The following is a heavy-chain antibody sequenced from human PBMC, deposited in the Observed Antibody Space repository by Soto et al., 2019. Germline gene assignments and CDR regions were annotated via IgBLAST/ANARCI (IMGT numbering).Heavy chain of an antibody. CDR1: GFTFSSYW. J-gene: IGHJ1*01. Sequence: EVQLVESGGGLVQPGGSLRLSCAASGFTFSSYWMHWVRQXXXXXXXXVSRINSDGSSTSYADSVKGRFTISRDNAKXXXXXXXXXXXXXXXXXXXXXXXXXXXXXXXYFQHWGQGTLVTVSS. V-gene: IGHV3-74*01. CDR2: INSDGSST. CDR3: XXXXXXXXXXXYFQH.